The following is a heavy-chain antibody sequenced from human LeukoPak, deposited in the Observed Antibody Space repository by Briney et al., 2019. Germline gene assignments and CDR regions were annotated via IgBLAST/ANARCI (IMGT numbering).Heavy chain of an antibody. Sequence: GGSLRLSCAASGFTFSSYDMNWVRQAPGKGLEWVSAISSSGSSTYYADSVKGRFTISRDNSKNTLYLQMNSLRAKDTAVYYCAKDRGQLVPKYNWFDPWGQGTLVTVSS. CDR3: AKDRGQLVPKYNWFDP. D-gene: IGHD6-6*01. CDR1: GFTFSSYD. J-gene: IGHJ5*02. CDR2: ISSSGSST. V-gene: IGHV3-23*01.